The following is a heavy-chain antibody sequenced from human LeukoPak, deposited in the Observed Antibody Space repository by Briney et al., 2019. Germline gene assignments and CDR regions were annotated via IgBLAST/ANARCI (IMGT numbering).Heavy chain of an antibody. CDR3: ATMEGSGWPNY. J-gene: IGHJ4*02. CDR1: GFTFSTYW. D-gene: IGHD6-19*01. V-gene: IGHV3-74*01. CDR2: VNSDGSST. Sequence: PGGSMRLSCAASGFTFSTYWMHWVRQAPGEGLVWVSRVNSDGSSTNYADSVKGRFTISRDNAKITLYLQMNSRRVEDTALYYCATMEGSGWPNYCSQRSL.